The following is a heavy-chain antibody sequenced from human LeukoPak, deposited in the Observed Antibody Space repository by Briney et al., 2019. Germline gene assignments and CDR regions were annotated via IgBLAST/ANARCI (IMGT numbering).Heavy chain of an antibody. CDR2: IWYDGSNK. V-gene: IGHV3-33*01. Sequence: GGSLRLSCAASGFTFSRYGMHWVRQAPGKGLEWVAVIWYDGSNKYYADSVKGRFTISRDNSKNTLYLQMNSLRAEDTAVYYCARNLSGDPFYLDYWGQGTQVTVSS. D-gene: IGHD7-27*01. CDR3: ARNLSGDPFYLDY. J-gene: IGHJ4*02. CDR1: GFTFSRYG.